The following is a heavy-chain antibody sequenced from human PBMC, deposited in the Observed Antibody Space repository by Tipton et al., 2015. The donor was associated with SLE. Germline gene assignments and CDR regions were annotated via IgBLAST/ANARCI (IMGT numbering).Heavy chain of an antibody. CDR3: AGRSRGWFDP. V-gene: IGHV4-59*11. CDR2: VYYSGST. J-gene: IGHJ5*02. D-gene: IGHD5/OR15-5a*01. CDR1: GASISYQY. Sequence: TLSLTCTVSGASISYQYWSWIRQPPGKGLEWIGYVYYSGSTNYNPSLKSRVTISVDTSKNQFSLKLSSVTAADTAVYYCAGRSRGWFDPWGQGTLVTVSS.